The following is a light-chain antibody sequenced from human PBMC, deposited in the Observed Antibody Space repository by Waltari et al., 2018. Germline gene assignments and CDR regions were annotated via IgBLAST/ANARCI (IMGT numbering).Light chain of an antibody. Sequence: QSALTQPASVSASPGQSITISCTGTSSDVGGYNYVSWYQQHPGNAPKLMIYEVSNRPSGVSNRFSGSKSGNTASLTISGLQAEDEADYYCSSYTSSSTLVFGGGTKLTVL. CDR3: SSYTSSSTLV. CDR1: SSDVGGYNY. V-gene: IGLV2-14*01. J-gene: IGLJ3*02. CDR2: EVS.